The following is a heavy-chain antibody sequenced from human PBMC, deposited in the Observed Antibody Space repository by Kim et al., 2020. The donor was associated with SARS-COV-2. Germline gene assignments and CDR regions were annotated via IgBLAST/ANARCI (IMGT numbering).Heavy chain of an antibody. CDR3: AKKGGLGESGSPLPHHFDH. Sequence: GGSLRLSCAASGFSFNNYAMNWVRQGPGKGLEWVSTISNNGGATFYADSVKGRFSISRDNSKNMLYLQMNSLRVEDTAIYYCAKKGGLGESGSPLPHHFDHWGRGTPLTVSS. V-gene: IGHV3-23*01. J-gene: IGHJ4*02. CDR1: GFSFNNYA. D-gene: IGHD3-10*01. CDR2: ISNNGGAT.